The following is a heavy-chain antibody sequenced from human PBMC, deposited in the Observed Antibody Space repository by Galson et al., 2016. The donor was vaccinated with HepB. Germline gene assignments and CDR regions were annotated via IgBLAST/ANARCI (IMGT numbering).Heavy chain of an antibody. Sequence: SETLSLTCTVSGGSIASADHFWGWVRQSPGRGLEWIASVFYTGNTYYNPSLKSRVSISVDRSTNQFSLTVDSLTAADTAVYYCARRNYGGRSPLDYWGQGILVTVSS. CDR3: ARRNYGGRSPLDY. CDR2: VFYTGNT. CDR1: GGSIASADHF. V-gene: IGHV4-39*07. D-gene: IGHD4-23*01. J-gene: IGHJ4*02.